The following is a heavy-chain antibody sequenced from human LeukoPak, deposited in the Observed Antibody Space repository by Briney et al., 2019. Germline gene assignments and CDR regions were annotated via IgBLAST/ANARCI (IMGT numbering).Heavy chain of an antibody. Sequence: GGSLRLSCAASGFTFSSYAMSWVCQAPGKGLEWVSAISGSGGSTYYADSVKGRFTISRDNSKNTLYLQMNSLRAEDTAVYYCAKLKYSSGYFDYWGQGTLVTVSS. CDR2: ISGSGGST. J-gene: IGHJ4*02. CDR1: GFTFSSYA. CDR3: AKLKYSSGYFDY. V-gene: IGHV3-23*01. D-gene: IGHD3-22*01.